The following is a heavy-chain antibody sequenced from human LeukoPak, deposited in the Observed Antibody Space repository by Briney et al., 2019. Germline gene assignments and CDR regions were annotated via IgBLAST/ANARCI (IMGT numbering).Heavy chain of an antibody. Sequence: PSETLSLTCAVYGGSFSGYYWSWIRQPPGKGLERIGEINHSGSTNYNPSLKSRVTISVDTSKNQFSLKLSSVTAADTAVYYCARGPWMLAYSGKGYFQHWGQGTLVTVSS. V-gene: IGHV4-34*01. CDR1: GGSFSGYY. CDR3: ARGPWMLAYSGKGYFQH. D-gene: IGHD2-21*01. J-gene: IGHJ1*01. CDR2: INHSGST.